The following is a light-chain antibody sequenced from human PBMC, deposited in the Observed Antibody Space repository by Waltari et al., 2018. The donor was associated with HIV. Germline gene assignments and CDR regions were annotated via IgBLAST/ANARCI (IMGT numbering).Light chain of an antibody. Sequence: SYVLTQPPSVSVAPGQTASITCGGNNIGSKSVHWYQQKPGQAPVLVVHDDSDRPSGIPERFSGSNSGNTATLTISRVEAGDEADYYCQVWDGSTDHPYVLFGGGTKLTVL. V-gene: IGLV3-21*02. J-gene: IGLJ2*01. CDR1: NIGSKS. CDR2: DDS. CDR3: QVWDGSTDHPYVL.